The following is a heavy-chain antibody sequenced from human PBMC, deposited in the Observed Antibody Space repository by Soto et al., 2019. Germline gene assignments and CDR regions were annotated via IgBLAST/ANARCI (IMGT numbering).Heavy chain of an antibody. J-gene: IGHJ4*02. Sequence: GGSLRLSCAASGFTFSSYAMSWVRQAPGKGLEWVSAISGSGGSTYYADSVKGRFTISRDNSKNTLYLQMNSLRAEDTAVYYCAKDGAKYYDILTGFDYWGQGTLVTVSS. V-gene: IGHV3-23*01. CDR3: AKDGAKYYDILTGFDY. CDR1: GFTFSSYA. D-gene: IGHD3-9*01. CDR2: ISGSGGST.